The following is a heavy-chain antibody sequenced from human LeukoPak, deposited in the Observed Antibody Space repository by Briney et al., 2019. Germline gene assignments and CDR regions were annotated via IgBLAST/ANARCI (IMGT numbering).Heavy chain of an antibody. CDR2: LSTSGGST. V-gene: IGHV3-23*01. D-gene: IGHD2-2*01. CDR3: AKADIVVVPAALFDY. Sequence: GGSPRLSCAASGFTFSSYAMSWVRQAPGKGLEWVSALSTSGGSTYYADSVKGRFTISRDNSKNTLYLQMDSLRAEDTAVYYCAKADIVVVPAALFDYWGQGALVTVSS. CDR1: GFTFSSYA. J-gene: IGHJ4*02.